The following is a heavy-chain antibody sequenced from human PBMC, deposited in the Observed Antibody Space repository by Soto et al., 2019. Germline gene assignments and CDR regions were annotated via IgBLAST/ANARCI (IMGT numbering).Heavy chain of an antibody. D-gene: IGHD4-17*01. CDR1: GGSISSSSYY. CDR3: ARLGTVTTENDY. V-gene: IGHV4-39*07. J-gene: IGHJ4*02. CDR2: IIYSGNT. Sequence: PSETLSLTCTVSGGSISSSSYYWGWIRQPPGKGLEWIGSIIYSGNTNYTPSLKSRVTISVDTSKKQFSLNLSSVTAADTAVYYCARLGTVTTENDYWGQGTLVTVSS.